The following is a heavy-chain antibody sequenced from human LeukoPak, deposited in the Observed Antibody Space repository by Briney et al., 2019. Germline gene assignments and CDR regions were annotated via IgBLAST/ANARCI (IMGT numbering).Heavy chain of an antibody. CDR1: GGSISSYY. D-gene: IGHD6-19*01. CDR3: ARQREAVGDTHFDY. V-gene: IGHV4-59*08. Sequence: TSETLSLTCTVSGGSISSYYWSWIRQPPGKGLEWIGYISYSGSTNYNPSLKSRVTISVDTSKNQFSLKLSSVTAADTAVYYCARQREAVGDTHFDYWGQGTLVTVSS. J-gene: IGHJ4*02. CDR2: ISYSGST.